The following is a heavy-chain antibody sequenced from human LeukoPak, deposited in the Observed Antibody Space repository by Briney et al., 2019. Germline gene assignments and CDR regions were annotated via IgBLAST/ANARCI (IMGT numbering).Heavy chain of an antibody. V-gene: IGHV1-2*02. CDR1: GYTFTGYY. Sequence: ASVTVSCTASGYTFTGYYMHWVRQAPGQGLEWMGWINPNSGGTNYAQKFQGRVTITADKSTSTAYMELSSLRSEDTAVYYCARPNGDYTNYYYCRDVWGQETTVSVSS. J-gene: IGHJ6*02. CDR3: ARPNGDYTNYYYCRDV. D-gene: IGHD4-17*01. CDR2: INPNSGGT.